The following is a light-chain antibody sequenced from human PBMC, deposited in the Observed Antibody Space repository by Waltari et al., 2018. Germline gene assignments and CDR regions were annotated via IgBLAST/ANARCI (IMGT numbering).Light chain of an antibody. CDR2: DAS. J-gene: IGKJ5*01. CDR1: QDISNY. CDR3: QQYDNLPIT. V-gene: IGKV1-33*01. Sequence: DIQLTHSPSSLYASVGDRLTITCQASQDISNYLNWYQQKPGKAPKLLIYDASNLETGVPSRFSGSGSGTDFTFTISSLQPEDIATYYCQQYDNLPITFGQGTRLEIK.